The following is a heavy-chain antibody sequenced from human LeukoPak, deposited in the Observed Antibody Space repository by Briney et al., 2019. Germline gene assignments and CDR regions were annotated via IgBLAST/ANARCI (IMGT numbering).Heavy chain of an antibody. V-gene: IGHV3-30*04. J-gene: IGHJ4*02. CDR1: GFTFSAYT. D-gene: IGHD6-19*01. Sequence: GGSLRLSCAASGFTFSAYTMHWVRQAPGKGLEGVAVISHDGGNIYYADSVKGRFLISRDDSKNTMYLQIYSLKLEDTAVYYCARDRRPTIAVPYYFDYWGQGTLVTVSS. CDR2: ISHDGGNI. CDR3: ARDRRPTIAVPYYFDY.